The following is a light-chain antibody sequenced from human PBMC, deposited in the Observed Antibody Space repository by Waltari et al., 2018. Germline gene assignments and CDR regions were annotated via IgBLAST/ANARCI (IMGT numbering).Light chain of an antibody. CDR2: RND. Sequence: QAGLTQPPSVSKPLGQTATVTCTGNNNNVATEGVAWLQQHQGHPPKLLFYRNDNRPSGISERFSAFRSGDTASLTITRLQPEDEADYYCSTWDDSLKSYVFGPGTKVTVL. V-gene: IGLV10-54*04. CDR3: STWDDSLKSYV. J-gene: IGLJ1*01. CDR1: NNNVATEG.